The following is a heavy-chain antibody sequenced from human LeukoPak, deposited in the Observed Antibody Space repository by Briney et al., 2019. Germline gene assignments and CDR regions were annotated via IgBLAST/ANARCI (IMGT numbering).Heavy chain of an antibody. D-gene: IGHD2-2*01. CDR2: ISAYNGNT. V-gene: IGHV1-18*01. J-gene: IGHJ4*02. CDR3: ARGLGAPAAAIPY. CDR1: GYTFTSYG. Sequence: ASVKVSCKASGYTFTSYGISWVRQAPGQGLEWMGWISAYNGNTNYAQKPQGRVTITTDTSTSTAYMELSSLRSEDTAVYYCARGLGAPAAAIPYWGQGTLVTVSS.